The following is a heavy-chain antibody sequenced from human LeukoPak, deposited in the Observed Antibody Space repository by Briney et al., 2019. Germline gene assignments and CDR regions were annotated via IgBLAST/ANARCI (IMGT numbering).Heavy chain of an antibody. CDR3: ARAGYCSGGSCRNWIDP. D-gene: IGHD2-15*01. J-gene: IGHJ5*02. V-gene: IGHV1-2*02. CDR2: INPNTGHT. Sequence: ASGKVSCKASGYTFTDYYMHWVRQAPGQGLEWMEWINPNTGHTNYPQKFQGRVTMTRDTSITTAYMELSRLSSDDTALYYCARAGYCSGGSCRNWIDPWGQGTLVTVSS. CDR1: GYTFTDYY.